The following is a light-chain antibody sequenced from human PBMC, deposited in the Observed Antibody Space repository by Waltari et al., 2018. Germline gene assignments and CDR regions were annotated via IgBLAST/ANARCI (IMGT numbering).Light chain of an antibody. CDR3: CSYAGRSTLV. CDR2: EVN. V-gene: IGLV2-23*02. Sequence: QSALTQPASVSGSPGRSITIPCSGTSTDVWAANLPPWYQQHPGKVPTLMIYEVNKRPSGVSNRFSGSKSDNTASLTISGLQAEDEADYYCCSYAGRSTLVFGGGTKLTVL. CDR1: STDVWAANL. J-gene: IGLJ3*02.